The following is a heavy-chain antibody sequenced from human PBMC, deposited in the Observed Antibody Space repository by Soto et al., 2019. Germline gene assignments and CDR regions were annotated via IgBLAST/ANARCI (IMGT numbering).Heavy chain of an antibody. CDR1: GFSLSNARMG. J-gene: IGHJ6*03. Sequence: QVTLKESGPVLVKPTETLTLTCTVSGFSLSNARMGVSWIRQPPGKALELLAHIFSNDEKSYSTSLKSRLTISKDTSKSQVVLTMTNMDPVDTATYYCARGAGSFYYYMDVWGKGTTVTVSS. CDR2: IFSNDEK. D-gene: IGHD6-19*01. V-gene: IGHV2-26*01. CDR3: ARGAGSFYYYMDV.